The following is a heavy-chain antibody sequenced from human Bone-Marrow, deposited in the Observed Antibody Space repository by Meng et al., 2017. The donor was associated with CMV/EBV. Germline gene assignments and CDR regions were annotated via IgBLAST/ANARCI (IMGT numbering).Heavy chain of an antibody. CDR2: IYYSGST. V-gene: IGHV4-59*01. CDR3: ARGGNGDSYDY. J-gene: IGHJ4*02. Sequence: SETLSPTCTVSGGSISSYYWSWIRQPPGKGLEWIGYIYYSGSTNYNPSLKSRVTISVDTSKNQFSLKLSSVTAADTAVYYCARGGNGDSYDYWGQGTLVTVSS. D-gene: IGHD1-1*01. CDR1: GGSISSYY.